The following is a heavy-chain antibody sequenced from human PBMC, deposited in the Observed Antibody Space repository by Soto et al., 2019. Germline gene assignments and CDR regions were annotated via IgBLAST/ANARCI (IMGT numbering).Heavy chain of an antibody. V-gene: IGHV4-34*01. J-gene: IGHJ6*02. CDR3: ARVDILTVYGCMDV. D-gene: IGHD3-9*01. Sequence: NPSETLSLTCAVYGGSFSGHSLTWIRQSPGKGLEWIGDINHSGRVNYSPSLKSRVTISLDTSKNQFSLKLNSVTAADTAVYYCARVDILTVYGCMDVWGQGTTVTVSS. CDR1: GGSFSGHS. CDR2: INHSGRV.